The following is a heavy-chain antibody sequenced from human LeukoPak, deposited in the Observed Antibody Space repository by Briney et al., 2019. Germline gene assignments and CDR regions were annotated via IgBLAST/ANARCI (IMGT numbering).Heavy chain of an antibody. J-gene: IGHJ4*02. CDR3: ARGSPGIAVALFDY. CDR1: GGTFSSYA. D-gene: IGHD6-19*01. CDR2: IIPILGIA. V-gene: IGHV1-69*04. Sequence: GASVKVSCKASGGTFSSYAISWVRQAPGQGLEWMGRIIPILGIANYAQKFQGRVTMTRDTSTSTVYMELSSLRSEDTAVYYCARGSPGIAVALFDYWGQGTLVTVSS.